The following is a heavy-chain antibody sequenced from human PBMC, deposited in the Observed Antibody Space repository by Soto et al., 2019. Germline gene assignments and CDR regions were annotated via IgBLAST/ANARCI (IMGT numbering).Heavy chain of an antibody. CDR2: ISYDGIDE. J-gene: IGHJ4*02. V-gene: IGHV3-30*03. D-gene: IGHD4-4*01. CDR1: GFIFTSYG. CDR3: ARDQAEMATVSLGY. Sequence: QVQLVESGGGVVQPGRSLRLSCEASGFIFTSYGIHWVRQAPGMGLEWVAVISYDGIDENYADSVKGRFTISRDNSKNTLYLQMNSLRAEDTAVYYCARDQAEMATVSLGYWGQGTLVTVSS.